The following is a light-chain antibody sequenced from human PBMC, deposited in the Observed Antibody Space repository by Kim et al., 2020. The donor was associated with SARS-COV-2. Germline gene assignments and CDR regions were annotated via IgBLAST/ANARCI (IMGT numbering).Light chain of an antibody. V-gene: IGKV1-27*01. CDR3: QQCKGAPWT. Sequence: DIQMTQSPSSLSASVGDRVTITCRASQGISNYLAWYQQKPGKVPKLLIYAASALRSGVPSRFSGSGSGTDFTLTITSLQPEDVAVYLCQQCKGAPWTFGHGTTVDI. CDR2: AAS. CDR1: QGISNY. J-gene: IGKJ1*01.